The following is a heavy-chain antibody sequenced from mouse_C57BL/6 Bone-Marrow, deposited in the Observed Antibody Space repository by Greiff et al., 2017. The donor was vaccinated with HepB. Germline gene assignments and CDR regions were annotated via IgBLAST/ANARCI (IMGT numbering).Heavy chain of an antibody. CDR1: GFSFNTYA. Sequence: EVKVVESGGGLVQPKGSLKLSCAASGFSFNTYAMNWVRQAPGKGLEWVARIRSKSNNYATYYADSVKDRFTISRDDSESMLYLQMNNLKTEDTAMYYCVRHDYDVSFYWYFDVWGTGTTVTVSS. J-gene: IGHJ1*03. CDR3: VRHDYDVSFYWYFDV. V-gene: IGHV10-1*01. D-gene: IGHD2-4*01. CDR2: IRSKSNNYAT.